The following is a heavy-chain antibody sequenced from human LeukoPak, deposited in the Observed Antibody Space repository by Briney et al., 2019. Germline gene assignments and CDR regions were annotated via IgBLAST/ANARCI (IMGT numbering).Heavy chain of an antibody. CDR3: AKDRDLRQGYYFDH. CDR2: INLSGGRT. V-gene: IGHV3-23*01. CDR1: GFTFSSYA. Sequence: GGSLRLSCAASGFTFSSYAMSWFRKAPVKGLEWVAAINLSGGRTYYADSVKGRFTISRDNSKNTLYLQMNSLRAEDTAVYYCAKDRDLRQGYYFDHWGQGTLVTVSS. J-gene: IGHJ4*02.